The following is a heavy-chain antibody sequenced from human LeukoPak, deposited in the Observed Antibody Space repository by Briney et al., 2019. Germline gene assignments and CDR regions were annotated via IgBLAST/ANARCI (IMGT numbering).Heavy chain of an antibody. CDR1: GFTVSSNY. Sequence: GGSLRLSCAASGFTVSSNYMSWVRQAPGKGLEWVSVIYSGGSTYYADSVKGRFTISRDNSKNTLYLQMNSLRAEDTAVYYCAREQVVIASRYFDLWGRGTLVTVSS. V-gene: IGHV3-53*01. CDR3: AREQVVIASRYFDL. CDR2: IYSGGST. J-gene: IGHJ2*01. D-gene: IGHD2-21*01.